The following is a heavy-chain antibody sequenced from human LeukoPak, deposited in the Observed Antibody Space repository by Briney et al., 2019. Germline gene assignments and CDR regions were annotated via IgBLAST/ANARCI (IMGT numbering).Heavy chain of an antibody. Sequence: GASVKVSCKASGYTFTSYGISWVRQAPGQGLEWMGWISAYNGNTNYAQKLQGRVTMTTDTSTSTAYMELRSLRSDDTAVYYCARDGTMIVIEPFYYYYGMDVWGQGTTVTVSS. V-gene: IGHV1-18*01. CDR2: ISAYNGNT. J-gene: IGHJ6*02. CDR1: GYTFTSYG. D-gene: IGHD3-22*01. CDR3: ARDGTMIVIEPFYYYYGMDV.